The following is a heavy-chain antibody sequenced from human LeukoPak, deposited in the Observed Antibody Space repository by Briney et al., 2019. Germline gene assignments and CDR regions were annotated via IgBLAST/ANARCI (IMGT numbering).Heavy chain of an antibody. J-gene: IGHJ5*02. D-gene: IGHD2-2*01. CDR3: ARGIVVVPDNWFDP. CDR1: GYTFTRYD. CDR2: MNPNSGNT. V-gene: IGHV1-8*01. Sequence: AASVKVSCKASGYTFTRYDINWVRQATGQGLEWMGWMNPNSGNTGYAQKFQGRVTMTSKTSISTSYMELSSLRSEDTAVYYCARGIVVVPDNWFDPWGQGTLVTVSS.